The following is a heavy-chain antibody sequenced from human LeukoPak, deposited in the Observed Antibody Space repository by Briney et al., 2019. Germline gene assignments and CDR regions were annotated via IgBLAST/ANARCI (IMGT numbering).Heavy chain of an antibody. CDR2: INHSGSA. CDR3: ARGGIAAAGTRTTPFDY. Sequence: SETLSVTCAVYGGSFSGYYWSWIRQPPGKGLEWIGEINHSGSANYNPSLKSRVTISLDTSKSRLSLKLSSVTAADTAVYYCARGGIAAAGTRTTPFDYWGQGTLVTVSS. CDR1: GGSFSGYY. J-gene: IGHJ4*02. V-gene: IGHV4-34*01. D-gene: IGHD6-13*01.